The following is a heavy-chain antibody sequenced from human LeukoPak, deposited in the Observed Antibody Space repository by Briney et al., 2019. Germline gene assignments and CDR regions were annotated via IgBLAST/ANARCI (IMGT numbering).Heavy chain of an antibody. J-gene: IGHJ5*02. V-gene: IGHV1-46*01. Sequence: ASVKVSCKASGYTFTSYHMHWVRQAPGQGLEWMGIINPSGGSTSYAQKFQGRVTMTRDMSTSTVYMELSSLRSEDTAVYYCAREYSSSSVELGNWFDPWGQGTLVTVSS. CDR2: INPSGGST. CDR3: AREYSSSSVELGNWFDP. CDR1: GYTFTSYH. D-gene: IGHD6-6*01.